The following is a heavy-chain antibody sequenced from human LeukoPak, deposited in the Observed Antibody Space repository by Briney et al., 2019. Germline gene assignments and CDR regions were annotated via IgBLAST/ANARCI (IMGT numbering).Heavy chain of an antibody. D-gene: IGHD3-3*01. Sequence: GASVKVSCKASGGTFSSYAISWVRQAPGQGLEWMGGIIPIFGTANYAQKFQGRVTITTDESTSTAYMELSSLRSEDTAVYYCARARNDFWSGPISSYFDYWGQGTLVTVSS. J-gene: IGHJ4*02. V-gene: IGHV1-69*05. CDR1: GGTFSSYA. CDR2: IIPIFGTA. CDR3: ARARNDFWSGPISSYFDY.